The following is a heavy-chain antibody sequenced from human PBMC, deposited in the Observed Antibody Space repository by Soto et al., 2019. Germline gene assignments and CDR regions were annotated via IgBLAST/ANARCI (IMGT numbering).Heavy chain of an antibody. V-gene: IGHV3-73*02. CDR3: ARVVYDCWSDRPKGLDY. Sequence: EVQLVESGGGLVQPGGSLKLSCAASGFTFSGSAMHWVRQASGKGLEWVGRIRSKANSDATEYAVSVKDRFTISSDDARNTAYLQMNSLKAEDTAVYYCARVVYDCWSDRPKGLDYWGQGTVVTVSS. CDR1: GFTFSGSA. D-gene: IGHD3-3*01. CDR2: IRSKANSDAT. J-gene: IGHJ4*02.